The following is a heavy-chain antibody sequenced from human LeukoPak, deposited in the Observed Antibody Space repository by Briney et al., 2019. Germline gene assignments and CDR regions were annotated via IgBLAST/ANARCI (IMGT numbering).Heavy chain of an antibody. Sequence: GGSLRLSCAASGFAFSNFAMHWVRQAPGKGLEWVAVVSYEGTIKYYSDSAKGRFTISRDNSKNTLYLQMNSLRAEDTAVYYCAKDQSMIVVVPDYWGQGTLVTVSS. CDR2: VSYEGTIK. V-gene: IGHV3-30*18. CDR1: GFAFSNFA. CDR3: AKDQSMIVVVPDY. D-gene: IGHD3-22*01. J-gene: IGHJ4*02.